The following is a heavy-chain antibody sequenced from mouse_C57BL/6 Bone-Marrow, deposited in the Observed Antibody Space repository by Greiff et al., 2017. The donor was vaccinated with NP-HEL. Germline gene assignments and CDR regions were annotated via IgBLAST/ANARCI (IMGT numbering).Heavy chain of an antibody. CDR1: GYTFTSYW. CDR2: IDPSDSYT. D-gene: IGHD4-1*01. V-gene: IGHV1-69*01. Sequence: QVQLQQSGAELVMPGASVKLSCKASGYTFTSYWMHWVKQRPGQGLEWIGEIDPSDSYTNYNQKFKGKSTLTVDKSSSTAYMQLSSLTSEDSAVYYCARDLTVYAMDYWGQGTSVTVSS. CDR3: ARDLTVYAMDY. J-gene: IGHJ4*01.